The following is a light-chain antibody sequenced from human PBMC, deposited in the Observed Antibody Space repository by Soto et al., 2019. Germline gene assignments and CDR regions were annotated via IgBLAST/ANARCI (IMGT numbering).Light chain of an antibody. V-gene: IGKV1-12*01. CDR1: HYISTW. CDR2: AAS. Sequence: DIQVTQSPSSVSSSVGNKVHNTWRASHYISTWLAWLQQKPGKAPKLLIYAASSLQSGVPSRFSGSGSGTDFTLTISSLQPEDLATYYCQQSYSTPRALTFGGGTKVDIK. CDR3: QQSYSTPRALT. J-gene: IGKJ4*01.